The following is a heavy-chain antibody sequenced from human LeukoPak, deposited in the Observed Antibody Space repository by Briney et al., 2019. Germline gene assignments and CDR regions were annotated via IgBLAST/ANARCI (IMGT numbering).Heavy chain of an antibody. V-gene: IGHV4-59*01. D-gene: IGHD5-18*01. J-gene: IGHJ4*02. CDR3: ARGGEGYPLPHYFDY. CDR2: IYYGGST. CDR1: NDSISKYY. Sequence: KASETLSLTCTVSNDSISKYYWNWIRQPPGKGLEWIGYIYYGGSTNYNPSLKSRVTISVDTSKNQFSLKLSSVTAADTAVYYCARGGEGYPLPHYFDYWGQGTLVTVSS.